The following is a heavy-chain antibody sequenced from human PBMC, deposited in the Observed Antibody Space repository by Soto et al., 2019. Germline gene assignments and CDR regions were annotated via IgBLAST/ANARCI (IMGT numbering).Heavy chain of an antibody. J-gene: IGHJ6*02. V-gene: IGHV3-23*01. CDR2: ISGSGGST. Sequence: GGSLRLSCAASGFTFSSYAMSWVRQAPGKGLEWVSAISGSGGSTYYADSVKGRFTISRDNSKNTLYLQMNSLRAEDTAVYYCAKGYCSGGSCYSFDARYYYGMDVWGQGTTVTVSS. D-gene: IGHD2-15*01. CDR1: GFTFSSYA. CDR3: AKGYCSGGSCYSFDARYYYGMDV.